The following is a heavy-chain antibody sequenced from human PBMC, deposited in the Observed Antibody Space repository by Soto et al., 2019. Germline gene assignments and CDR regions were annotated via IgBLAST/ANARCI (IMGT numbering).Heavy chain of an antibody. J-gene: IGHJ5*02. Sequence: QVQLQESGPGLVKPSQTLSLTCTVSGGSISSGGYYWSWIRQHPGKGLEWIGYIYYSGRTNYNPSLKSRVTISVDTSKNQFSLKLNSVTAADTAVYYCARVFSDSSSVFDPWGQGTLVTVSS. CDR3: ARVFSDSSSVFDP. CDR1: GGSISSGGYY. D-gene: IGHD6-13*01. V-gene: IGHV4-31*03. CDR2: IYYSGRT.